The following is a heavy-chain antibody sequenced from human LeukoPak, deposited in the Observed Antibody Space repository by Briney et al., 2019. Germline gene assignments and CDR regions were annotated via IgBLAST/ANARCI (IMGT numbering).Heavy chain of an antibody. CDR1: GASITSGTYF. Sequence: SETLSLTCSISGASITSGTYFWTWVRQPPGKGLEWIGSINCSGTTYYTASLKSRVTISVDTSKTQYSLSLTLVTAADTAVYFCARLETVSGANYFDHWGQGALVTVSS. J-gene: IGHJ4*02. V-gene: IGHV4-39*01. CDR2: INCSGTT. CDR3: ARLETVSGANYFDH. D-gene: IGHD2-15*01.